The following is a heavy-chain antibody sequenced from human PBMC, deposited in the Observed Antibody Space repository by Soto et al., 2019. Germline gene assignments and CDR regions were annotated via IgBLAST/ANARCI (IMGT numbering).Heavy chain of an antibody. CDR2: IIPIFGTA. Sequence: QVPLVQSGAEVKKPGSSVKVSCKASGGTFSSYAISWVRQAPGQGLEWMGGIIPIFGTANYAQKFQGRVTITADESTSTAYMELSSLRSEDTAVYYCASNYYDSSGYWVNWYFDLWGRGTLVTVSS. J-gene: IGHJ2*01. CDR3: ASNYYDSSGYWVNWYFDL. V-gene: IGHV1-69*01. CDR1: GGTFSSYA. D-gene: IGHD3-22*01.